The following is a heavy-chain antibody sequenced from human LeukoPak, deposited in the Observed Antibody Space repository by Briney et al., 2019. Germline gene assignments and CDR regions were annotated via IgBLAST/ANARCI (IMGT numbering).Heavy chain of an antibody. CDR1: GFTFSSYG. CDR2: ISYDGSNK. J-gene: IGHJ3*02. Sequence: GGSLRLSCAASGFTFSSYGMHWVRQAPGKGLEWVAVISYDGSNKYYADSVKGRFTISRDNSKNTLYLQMSSLRAEDTAVYYCAKGLARIRGVIKDDAFDIWGQGTMVTVSS. CDR3: AKGLARIRGVIKDDAFDI. V-gene: IGHV3-30*18. D-gene: IGHD3-10*01.